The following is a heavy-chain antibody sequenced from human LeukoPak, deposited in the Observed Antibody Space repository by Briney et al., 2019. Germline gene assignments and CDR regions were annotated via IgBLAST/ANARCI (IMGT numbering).Heavy chain of an antibody. V-gene: IGHV4-59*12. J-gene: IGHJ4*02. D-gene: IGHD3-22*01. CDR2: IYHSGST. Sequence: PSETLSLTCTVSGGSISSYYWSWIRQPPGKGLEWIGYIYHSGSTYYNPSLKSRVTISVDRSKNQFSLKLSSVTAADTAVYYCARGWYYYDSSGYPSHFDYWGQGTLVTVSS. CDR3: ARGWYYYDSSGYPSHFDY. CDR1: GGSISSYY.